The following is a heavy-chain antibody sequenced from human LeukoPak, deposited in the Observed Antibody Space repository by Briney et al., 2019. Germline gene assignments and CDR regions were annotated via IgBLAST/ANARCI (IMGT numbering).Heavy chain of an antibody. CDR1: GGTFSSYA. CDR2: IIPILGIA. J-gene: IGHJ4*02. V-gene: IGHV1-69*04. CDR3: ARGDGGYCGSTSCYYFDY. Sequence: ASVKVSCKASGGTFSSYAISWVRQAPGQGLEWMGRIIPILGIANYAQKFQGRVTITADKSTSTAYMELSSLRSEDTAVYYCARGDGGYCGSTSCYYFDYWGQGTLVTVSS. D-gene: IGHD2-2*01.